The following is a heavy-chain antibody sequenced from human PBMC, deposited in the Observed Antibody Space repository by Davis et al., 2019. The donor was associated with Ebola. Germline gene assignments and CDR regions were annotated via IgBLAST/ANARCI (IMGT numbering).Heavy chain of an antibody. V-gene: IGHV1-18*01. CDR3: ARFVDKAAAGTLSNFDY. D-gene: IGHD6-13*01. CDR1: GYTFTSYG. J-gene: IGHJ4*02. Sequence: AASVKVSCKASGYTFTSYGISWVRQAPGQGLEWMGWISAYNGNTNYAQKLQGRVTMTTDTSTSTACMELRSLRSDDTAVYYCARFVDKAAAGTLSNFDYWGQGTLVTVSS. CDR2: ISAYNGNT.